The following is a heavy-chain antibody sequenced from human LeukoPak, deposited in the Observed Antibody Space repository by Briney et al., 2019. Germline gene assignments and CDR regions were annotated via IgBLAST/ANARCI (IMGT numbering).Heavy chain of an antibody. CDR3: ARDPYNGSYGDDYYYYMDV. V-gene: IGHV1-69*01. D-gene: IGHD1-26*01. CDR1: GGTFSSYA. Sequence: GASVKVSCKASGGTFSSYAISWVRQAPGQGLEWMGGIIPIFGTANYAQKFQGRVTITADESTSTAYMELSSLRAEDTAVYYCARDPYNGSYGDDYYYYMDVWGKGTTVTISS. CDR2: IIPIFGTA. J-gene: IGHJ6*03.